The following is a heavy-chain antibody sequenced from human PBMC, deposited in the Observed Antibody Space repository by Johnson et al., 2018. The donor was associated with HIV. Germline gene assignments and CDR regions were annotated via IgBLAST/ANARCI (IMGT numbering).Heavy chain of an antibody. CDR3: AKDPAVVPPICFDV. CDR1: GFTFSDHA. Sequence: LESGGGLVQPGGSLRLSCAGSGFTFSDHAMGWVRQAPGKGLEWVSSMSGSGAVTYYADSVKGRFTISRDNPKNRLFLQMNRLRAEDTAVYYCAKDPAVVPPICFDVWGQGTVVTVSS. V-gene: IGHV3-23*01. CDR2: MSGSGAVT. D-gene: IGHD3-22*01. J-gene: IGHJ3*01.